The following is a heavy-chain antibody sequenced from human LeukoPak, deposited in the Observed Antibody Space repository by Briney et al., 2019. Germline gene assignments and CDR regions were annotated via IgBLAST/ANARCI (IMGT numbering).Heavy chain of an antibody. J-gene: IGHJ4*02. CDR2: IYPGDSDT. CDR1: GYSFTSYW. V-gene: IGHV5-51*01. CDR3: ARHETGPYFDY. D-gene: IGHD1-1*01. Sequence: GESLKITCKGSGYSFTSYWIGWVRQMPGKGLECMGIIYPGDSDTRYSPSFQGQVTISADKSISTAYLQWSSLKASDTAIYYCARHETGPYFDYWGQGTLVTVSS.